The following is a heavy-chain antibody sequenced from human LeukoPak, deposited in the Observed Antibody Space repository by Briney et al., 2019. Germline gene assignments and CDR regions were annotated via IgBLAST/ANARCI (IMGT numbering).Heavy chain of an antibody. J-gene: IGHJ6*03. CDR3: ARGRYSSNYYYYYYMDV. Sequence: PSETLSLTXAVYGGSFRGYYWSWIRQPPGKGLEWMGEINHSGSTNYNPSLKSRVTISVDTSKNQFSLKLSSVTAADTAVYYCARGRYSSNYYYYYYMDVWGKGTTVTVSS. D-gene: IGHD6-13*01. V-gene: IGHV4-34*01. CDR1: GGSFRGYY. CDR2: INHSGST.